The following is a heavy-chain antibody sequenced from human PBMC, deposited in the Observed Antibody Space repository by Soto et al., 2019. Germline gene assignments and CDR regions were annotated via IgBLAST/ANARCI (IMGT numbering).Heavy chain of an antibody. Sequence: EVQVFESGGGLVQPGGSLRLSCAASGFTFRDFAMTWVRQAPGKGLEWVSLISGYGTKTFYADSVKGRFTISRDNSGNTLFLQMHSLRGEDTARYFCAKFGPYNALNWFGPWGQGVPVTVSS. CDR1: GFTFRDFA. V-gene: IGHV3-23*01. CDR3: AKFGPYNALNWFGP. D-gene: IGHD1-20*01. CDR2: ISGYGTKT. J-gene: IGHJ5*02.